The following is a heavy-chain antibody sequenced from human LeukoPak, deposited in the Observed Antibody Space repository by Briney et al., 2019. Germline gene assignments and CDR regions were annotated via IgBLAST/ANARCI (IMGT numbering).Heavy chain of an antibody. CDR1: GYTFTGYY. D-gene: IGHD1-26*01. V-gene: IGHV1-2*02. CDR3: ANLGAYSGSY. CDR2: INPSSGGT. J-gene: IGHJ4*02. Sequence: ASVKVSCKASGYTFTGYYMHWVRQAPGQGLEWMGWINPSSGGTNYAQKFQGRVTMTRDTSISTAYMELSRLRSDDTAVYYCANLGAYSGSYWGQGTLVTVSS.